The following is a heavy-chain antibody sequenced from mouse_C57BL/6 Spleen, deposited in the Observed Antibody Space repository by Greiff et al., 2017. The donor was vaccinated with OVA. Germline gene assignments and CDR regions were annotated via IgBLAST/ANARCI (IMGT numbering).Heavy chain of an antibody. J-gene: IGHJ4*01. CDR1: GFNIKDDY. Sequence: EVQLQQSGAELVRPGASVKLSCTASGFNIKDDYMHWVKQRPEQGLEWIGWIDPENGDTEYASKFQGKATITADPSSNTAYLQLSSLTSEDTAVYYCTTNPYYAMDYWGQGTSVTVSS. D-gene: IGHD6-1*01. V-gene: IGHV14-4*01. CDR3: TTNPYYAMDY. CDR2: IDPENGDT.